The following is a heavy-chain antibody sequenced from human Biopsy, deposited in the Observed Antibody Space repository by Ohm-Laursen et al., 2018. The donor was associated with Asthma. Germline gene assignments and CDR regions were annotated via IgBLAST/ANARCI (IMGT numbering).Heavy chain of an antibody. V-gene: IGHV3-33*01. J-gene: IGHJ5*02. CDR1: GFTFSRHA. D-gene: IGHD3-16*02. CDR3: AREKVIESRGFQNWFDP. CDR2: IYYDGSRK. Sequence: SLRLSCAASGFTFSRHALHWVRQAPGKGLEWVAGIYYDGSRKYYTESVKGRFTISRDNSKNRLYLEMASLRAEDTAVYYCAREKVIESRGFQNWFDPWGQGTPVTVSS.